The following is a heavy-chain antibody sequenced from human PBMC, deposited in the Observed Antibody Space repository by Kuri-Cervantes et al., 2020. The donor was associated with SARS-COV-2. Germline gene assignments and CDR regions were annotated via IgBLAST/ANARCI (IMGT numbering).Heavy chain of an antibody. CDR3: ARYTASDILTGYYWGFDY. CDR1: GYTFTSYG. J-gene: IGHJ4*02. D-gene: IGHD3-9*01. V-gene: IGHV1-18*01. Sequence: ASVKVSCKASGYTFTSYGISWVRQAPGQGLEWMGWISAYNGNTNYAQKLQGRVTMTTDTSTSTAYMELRSLGSDDTAVYYCARYTASDILTGYYWGFDYWGQGTLVTVSS. CDR2: ISAYNGNT.